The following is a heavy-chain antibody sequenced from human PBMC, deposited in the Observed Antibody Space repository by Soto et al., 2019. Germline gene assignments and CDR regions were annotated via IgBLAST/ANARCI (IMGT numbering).Heavy chain of an antibody. CDR3: ARTVRGYSYGYCYY. CDR2: SGSGGST. V-gene: IGHV3-53*02. Sequence: EVQLVETGGGLIQPGGSLRLSCAASGFTVSSNYMSWVRQAPGKGLEWVSAISGSGGSTYYADSVKGRFTISRDNSKNTLYLQMNSLRAEDTAVYYCARTVRGYSYGYCYYWGQGTLVTVSS. D-gene: IGHD5-18*01. CDR1: GFTVSSNY. J-gene: IGHJ4*02.